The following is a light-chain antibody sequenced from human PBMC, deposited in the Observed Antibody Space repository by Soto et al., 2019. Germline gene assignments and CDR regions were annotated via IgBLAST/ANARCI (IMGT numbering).Light chain of an antibody. CDR2: KAS. J-gene: IGKJ1*01. CDR3: QQYESYPWT. CDR1: QSISVW. Sequence: DIQMTQSPSTLSAFVGDRVTITCRASQSISVWLAWYQQKPGKAPKLLMYKASSLESGVPSRFSGSGSGTEFTLTISSLQSDDVATYYCQQYESYPWTFGQGTKVEIK. V-gene: IGKV1-5*03.